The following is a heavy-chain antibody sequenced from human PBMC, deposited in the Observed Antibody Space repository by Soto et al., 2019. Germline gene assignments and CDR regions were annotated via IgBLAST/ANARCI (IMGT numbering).Heavy chain of an antibody. J-gene: IGHJ4*02. CDR3: ARAVAVAAAFDY. V-gene: IGHV1-3*05. Sequence: QVQLVQSGAEEKKPGASVKVSCKASGYTFTGYAMHWVRQAPGQRLEWMGWINAGNGNTKYSQKFQGRVTITRDTSASTAYRELSSLRSEDTAVYYGARAVAVAAAFDYWGQGTLVTVSS. CDR2: INAGNGNT. D-gene: IGHD6-19*01. CDR1: GYTFTGYA.